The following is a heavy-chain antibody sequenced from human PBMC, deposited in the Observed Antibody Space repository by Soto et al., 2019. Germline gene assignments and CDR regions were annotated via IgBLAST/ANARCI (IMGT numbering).Heavy chain of an antibody. CDR2: IYPGDSDT. CDR1: GYSFTSYW. CDR3: ARATTPPYSGYDFVGMDV. V-gene: IGHV5-51*01. D-gene: IGHD5-12*01. Sequence: GESLKISCKGSGYSFTSYWIGWVRQMPGKGLEWMGIIYPGDSDTRYSPSFQGQVTISADKSISTAYLQWSSLKASDTAMYYCARATTPPYSGYDFVGMDVWGQGTTVTVSS. J-gene: IGHJ6*02.